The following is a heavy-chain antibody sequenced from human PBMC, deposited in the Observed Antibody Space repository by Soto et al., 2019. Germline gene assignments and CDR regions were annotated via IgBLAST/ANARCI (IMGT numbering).Heavy chain of an antibody. CDR2: IYWNDDE. D-gene: IGHD1-1*01. CDR3: AHRQGYDWNDGGWFDP. Sequence: QITLKESGPTLVKPTQTLTLTCTFSGFSLGTSGVAVGWIRQPPGKALEWLALIYWNDDERYSPSLKSRLTITRDTSKNQVVLTMTNMDPVDTATYYCAHRQGYDWNDGGWFDPWGQGTLVTVSS. CDR1: GFSLGTSGVA. J-gene: IGHJ5*02. V-gene: IGHV2-5*01.